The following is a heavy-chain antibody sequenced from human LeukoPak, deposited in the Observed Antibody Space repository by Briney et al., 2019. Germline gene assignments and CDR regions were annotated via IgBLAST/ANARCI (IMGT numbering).Heavy chain of an antibody. CDR1: GGSISSSSYY. J-gene: IGHJ3*02. Sequence: SETLSLTCTVSGGSISSSSYYWGWIRQPPGKGLEWIGSIYYSGSTYYNPSLKSRVTISVDTSKNQFSLKLSSVTAADTAVYYCARASMATLSGAFDICGQGTMVTVSS. CDR3: ARASMATLSGAFDI. CDR2: IYYSGST. D-gene: IGHD5-24*01. V-gene: IGHV4-39*07.